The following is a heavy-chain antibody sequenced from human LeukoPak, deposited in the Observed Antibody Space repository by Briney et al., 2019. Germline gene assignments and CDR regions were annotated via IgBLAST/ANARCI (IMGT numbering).Heavy chain of an antibody. V-gene: IGHV4-4*02. CDR1: GGSISTTHW. D-gene: IGHD5-24*01. J-gene: IGHJ5*02. CDR2: IYHSGST. CDR3: ARLPSVEMRGASVPAGVVVPYKTLDWFDP. Sequence: PSGTLSLTCAVSGGSISTTHWWTWVRQPPGKGLEWIGEIYHSGSTNYNPSLKSRVTISVDKSKNQFSLKLSSVTAADTAVYYCARLPSVEMRGASVPAGVVVPYKTLDWFDPWGQGTLVTVSS.